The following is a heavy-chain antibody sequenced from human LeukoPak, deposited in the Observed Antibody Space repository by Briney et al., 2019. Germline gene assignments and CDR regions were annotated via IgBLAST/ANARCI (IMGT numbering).Heavy chain of an antibody. Sequence: SETLSLTCTVSGGSISSYYWTWIRQPPGKGLEWIGYIYYSGGTNYNPSLKSRVTISVDTSKNQFSLKLTSVTAADTAVYYCARGRLWFGGLSFDIWGQGTMVTVSS. CDR3: ARGRLWFGGLSFDI. J-gene: IGHJ3*02. CDR1: GGSISSYY. D-gene: IGHD3-10*01. CDR2: IYYSGGT. V-gene: IGHV4-59*01.